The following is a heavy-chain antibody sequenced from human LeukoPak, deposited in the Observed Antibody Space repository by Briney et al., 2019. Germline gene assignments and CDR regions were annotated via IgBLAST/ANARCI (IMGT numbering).Heavy chain of an antibody. CDR2: ISWNSGSI. D-gene: IGHD5-18*01. CDR1: GFTFDNYA. V-gene: IGHV3-9*01. J-gene: IGHJ6*03. CDR3: AKDSTVMVLKQYSYYYYMDV. Sequence: GGSLRLSCATSGFTFDNYAMHWVRQTPGKGLEWVSGISWNSGSIDYADSVKGRFTISRDNSKNTLYLQMNSLRAEDTAVYYCAKDSTVMVLKQYSYYYYMDVWGKGTTVTVSS.